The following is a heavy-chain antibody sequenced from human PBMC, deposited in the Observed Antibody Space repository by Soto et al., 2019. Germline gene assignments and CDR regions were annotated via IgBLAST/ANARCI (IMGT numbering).Heavy chain of an antibody. CDR3: ARGGYGDSHAEYFQH. J-gene: IGHJ1*01. CDR2: ISYDGSSK. D-gene: IGHD4-17*01. V-gene: IGHV3-30-3*01. Sequence: QVQLVESGGGVVQPGSSLRLSCAASGFTFSNYGMHWVRQAPGKGLEWGAVISYDGSSKDYADSVKGRFTISRDNSKNTLYLQMNSLRVEDTAVYYCARGGYGDSHAEYFQHWGQGTLVTVSS. CDR1: GFTFSNYG.